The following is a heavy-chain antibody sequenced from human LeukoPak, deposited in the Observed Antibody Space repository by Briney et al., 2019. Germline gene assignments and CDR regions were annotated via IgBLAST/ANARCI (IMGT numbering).Heavy chain of an antibody. CDR3: ARIYCSSTSCYFVY. V-gene: IGHV4-34*01. J-gene: IGHJ4*02. Sequence: SETLSLTCAVYGGSFSGYFWTWIRQPPGKGLEWIGSIYCSGSTYYNPSLKSRVTISVDTSKNQFSLKLSSVTAADTAVYYCARIYCSSTSCYFVYWGQGTLVTVSS. CDR2: IYCSGST. CDR1: GGSFSGYF. D-gene: IGHD2-2*01.